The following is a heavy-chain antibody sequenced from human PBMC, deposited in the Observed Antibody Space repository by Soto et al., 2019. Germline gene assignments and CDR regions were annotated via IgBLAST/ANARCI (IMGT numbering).Heavy chain of an antibody. J-gene: IGHJ6*03. CDR1: GGSFSGYY. V-gene: IGHV4-34*01. CDR3: ARGPRGYSYGYGGDSYYYYYMDV. Sequence: SETLSLTCAVYGGSFSGYYWSWIRQPPGKGLEWIGEINHSGSTNYNPSLKSRVTISVDTSKNQFSLKLSSVTAADTAVYYCARGPRGYSYGYGGDSYYYYYMDVWGKGTTVTVSS. CDR2: INHSGST. D-gene: IGHD5-18*01.